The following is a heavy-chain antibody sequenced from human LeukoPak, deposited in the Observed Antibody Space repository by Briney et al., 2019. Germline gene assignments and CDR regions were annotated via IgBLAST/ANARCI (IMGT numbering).Heavy chain of an antibody. V-gene: IGHV3-9*01. D-gene: IGHD1-14*01. CDR3: AKDHASLKPYYFDY. CDR1: GFTFDDYA. J-gene: IGHJ4*02. Sequence: PGGSLRLSCAASGFTFDDYAMHWVRQAPGKGLEWVSGISWNSGSIGYADSVKGRFTISRDNAENSLYLQMNSLRAEDTALYYCAKDHASLKPYYFDYWGQGTLVTVSS. CDR2: ISWNSGSI.